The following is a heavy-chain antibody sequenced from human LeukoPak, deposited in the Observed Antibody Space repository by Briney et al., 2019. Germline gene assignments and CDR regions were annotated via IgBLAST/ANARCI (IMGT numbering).Heavy chain of an antibody. Sequence: GGSLRLSCAASGFTFSSYWMHWVRQAPGKGLVWVSRIKTDGSSTSYADSVKGRFTISRDNAKNSLYLQMNSLRAEDTAVYYCARCRLAYSSSPYYYMDVWGKGTTVTVSS. CDR3: ARCRLAYSSSPYYYMDV. D-gene: IGHD6-13*01. J-gene: IGHJ6*03. CDR1: GFTFSSYW. V-gene: IGHV3-74*01. CDR2: IKTDGSST.